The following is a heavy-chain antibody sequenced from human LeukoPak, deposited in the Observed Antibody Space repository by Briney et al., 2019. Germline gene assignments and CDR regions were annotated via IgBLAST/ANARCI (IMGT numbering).Heavy chain of an antibody. J-gene: IGHJ6*02. CDR2: ISRSGSSL. CDR3: AREVVVVPDYYYYGMDV. D-gene: IGHD2-2*01. V-gene: IGHV3-11*01. Sequence: EGSLRLSCAASGFTFSDYYMTWIRQAPGKGLEYVSHISRSGSSLYYGDSVTGRFSISRDNAKNSLYLQMNSLRVEDTAVYYCAREVVVVPDYYYYGMDVWGQGTTVTVSS. CDR1: GFTFSDYY.